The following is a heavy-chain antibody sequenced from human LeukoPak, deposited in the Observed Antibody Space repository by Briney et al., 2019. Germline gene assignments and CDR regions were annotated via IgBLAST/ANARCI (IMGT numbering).Heavy chain of an antibody. V-gene: IGHV3-66*01. Sequence: PGGSLRLSCAASEFTVSSHYMSWVRQAPGKGLEWVSIIYSGGTTYYTDSVKGRFTISRDNSKNTLYLQMNSLRAEDTAVYNCARGYDSGGYYWGQGTLVTVSS. CDR1: EFTVSSHY. CDR2: IYSGGTT. CDR3: ARGYDSGGYY. J-gene: IGHJ4*02. D-gene: IGHD3-22*01.